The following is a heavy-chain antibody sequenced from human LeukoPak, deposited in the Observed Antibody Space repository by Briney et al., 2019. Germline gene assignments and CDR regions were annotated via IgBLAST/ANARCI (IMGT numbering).Heavy chain of an antibody. D-gene: IGHD4-17*01. Sequence: SGGSLRLSCAASGFSFSSYAMSWVRQAPGKGLEWVSAISGSGGSTYYADSVKGRFTISRDNSKNTLYLQMNSLRAEDTAVYYCATSPSTVTTFRDYGDYWGQGTLVTVSS. J-gene: IGHJ4*02. CDR1: GFSFSSYA. CDR2: ISGSGGST. V-gene: IGHV3-23*01. CDR3: ATSPSTVTTFRDYGDY.